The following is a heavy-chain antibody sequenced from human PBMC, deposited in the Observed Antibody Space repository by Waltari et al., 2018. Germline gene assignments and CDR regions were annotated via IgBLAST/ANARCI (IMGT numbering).Heavy chain of an antibody. D-gene: IGHD3-22*01. V-gene: IGHV4-34*01. J-gene: IGHJ4*02. CDR2: IKPSGST. CDR1: GGSFRGYY. Sequence: QVQLQPWGAGLLKPSETLSLTCAVYGGSFRGYYWNWIRQPPGKGLEWIGEIKPSGSTNYNPSLKSRVTISVDTSKNQFSLKLSSVTAADTAVYYCARSRATYYYDSSGYPPLGYWGQGTLVTVSS. CDR3: ARSRATYYYDSSGYPPLGY.